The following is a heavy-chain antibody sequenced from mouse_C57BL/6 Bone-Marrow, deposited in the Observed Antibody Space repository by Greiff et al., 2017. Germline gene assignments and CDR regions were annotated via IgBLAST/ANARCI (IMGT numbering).Heavy chain of an antibody. D-gene: IGHD2-3*01. CDR2: IDPENGDT. J-gene: IGHJ3*01. Sequence: VQLQQSGAELVRPGASVKLSCTASGFNIKDDYMHWVKQRPEQGLEWIGWIDPENGDTEYASKFQGKATITADTSSNTAYLQLSSLTSEDTVVYYCTGLLFFAYWGQGTLVTVSA. CDR1: GFNIKDDY. V-gene: IGHV14-4*01. CDR3: TGLLFFAY.